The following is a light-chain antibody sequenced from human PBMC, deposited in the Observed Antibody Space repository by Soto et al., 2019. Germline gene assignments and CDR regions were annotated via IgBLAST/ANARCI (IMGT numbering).Light chain of an antibody. CDR2: DAS. V-gene: IGKV1-5*01. J-gene: IGKJ1*01. Sequence: IQMTRSPSTLSGSVGDIVAITCRASQSISQWVAWYQQKPGRAPELLIYDASKLKSGVPSRFSGSGSGTEFSLTITSLQPDDSAMYYCQQYNGYSWTFGRGTKVDIK. CDR3: QQYNGYSWT. CDR1: QSISQW.